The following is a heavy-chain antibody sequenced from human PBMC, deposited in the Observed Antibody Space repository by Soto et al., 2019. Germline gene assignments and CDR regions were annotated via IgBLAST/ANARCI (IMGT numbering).Heavy chain of an antibody. CDR1: GYSFTNYW. CDR2: IYPGDSDT. D-gene: IGHD3-22*01. Sequence: GESLKISCKGSGYSFTNYWIGWVRQMPGKGLEWMGIIYPGDSDTRYSPSFQGLVTISADKSISTAYLQWSSLKASDTALYYCARRYYYDTNNYDPADSFDIWGQGTMVTVSS. CDR3: ARRYYYDTNNYDPADSFDI. V-gene: IGHV5-51*01. J-gene: IGHJ3*02.